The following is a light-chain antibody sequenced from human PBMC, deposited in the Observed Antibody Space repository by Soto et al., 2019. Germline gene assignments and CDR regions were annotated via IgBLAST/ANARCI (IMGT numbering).Light chain of an antibody. CDR3: QTWGTGIRV. Sequence: QPVLTQSPSASASLGASVKLTCTLSSGHSSYAIAWHQQKPEKGPRYLMKLNSDGSHSKGDGIPDRFSGSTSGAERYLTISSLQSEDEADYCCQTWGTGIRVFGGGTKLTVL. V-gene: IGLV4-69*01. CDR2: LNSDGSH. J-gene: IGLJ3*02. CDR1: SGHSSYA.